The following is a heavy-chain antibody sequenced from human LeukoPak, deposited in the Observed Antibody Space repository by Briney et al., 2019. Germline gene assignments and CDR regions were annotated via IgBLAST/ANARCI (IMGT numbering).Heavy chain of an antibody. CDR1: GFSFISYG. J-gene: IGHJ4*02. CDR2: ISDDGRRK. CDR3: AKRPSDYGDYVSYFDY. V-gene: IGHV3-30*18. D-gene: IGHD4-17*01. Sequence: GGSLRLSCAASGFSFISYGMHWVRQAPGKGLEWVGVISDDGRRKDYADSVKGRFTISRDNTKDTLYLQMNSLRAEDTAVYYCAKRPSDYGDYVSYFDYWGQGTLVTVSS.